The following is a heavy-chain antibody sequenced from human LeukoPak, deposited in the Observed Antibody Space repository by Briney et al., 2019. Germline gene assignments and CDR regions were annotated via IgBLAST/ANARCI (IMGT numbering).Heavy chain of an antibody. J-gene: IGHJ6*03. Sequence: PSETLSLTCSVSGGPISSSDYYWGWIRQPPGKGLEWIGSIYYSGSTYYNPSLKSRVTISVDTSKNQFSLKLSSVTAADTAVYYCAGLEHGVYYYYYMDVWGKGTTVTVSS. CDR2: IYYSGST. CDR1: GGPISSSDYY. V-gene: IGHV4-39*01. CDR3: AGLEHGVYYYYYMDV. D-gene: IGHD1-1*01.